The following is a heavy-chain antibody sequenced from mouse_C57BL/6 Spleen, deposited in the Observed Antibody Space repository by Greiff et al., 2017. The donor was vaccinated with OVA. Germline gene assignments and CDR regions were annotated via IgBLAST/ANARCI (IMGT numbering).Heavy chain of an antibody. D-gene: IGHD2-5*01. Sequence: EVMLVESEGGLVQPGSSMKLSCTASGFTFSDYYMAWVRQVPEKGLEWVANINYDGSSTYYLDSLKSRFIISRDNAKNILYLQMSSLKSEDTATYYCARDRDSNFHFDYWGQGTTLTVSS. V-gene: IGHV5-16*01. CDR3: ARDRDSNFHFDY. CDR1: GFTFSDYY. J-gene: IGHJ2*01. CDR2: INYDGSST.